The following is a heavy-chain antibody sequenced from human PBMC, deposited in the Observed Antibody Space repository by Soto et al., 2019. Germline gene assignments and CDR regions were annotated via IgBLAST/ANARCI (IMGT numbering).Heavy chain of an antibody. CDR1: GRSFSGYY. J-gene: IGHJ6*02. V-gene: IGHV4-34*01. Sequence: SETLSLTCAVYGRSFSGYYWSWIRQPPGKGLEWIGEINHSGSTNYNPSLKSRVTISVDTSQNQFSLNLSSVTAADTAVYYCARGSSSSWDYYYYGMDVWGQGTTVTVSS. D-gene: IGHD6-13*01. CDR2: INHSGST. CDR3: ARGSSSSWDYYYYGMDV.